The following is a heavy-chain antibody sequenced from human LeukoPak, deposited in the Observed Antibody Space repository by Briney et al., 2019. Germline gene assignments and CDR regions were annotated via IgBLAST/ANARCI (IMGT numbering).Heavy chain of an antibody. CDR1: GFTFSSSW. V-gene: IGHV3-7*01. D-gene: IGHD3-9*01. J-gene: IGHJ4*02. Sequence: GGSLRLSCAASGFTFSSSWMTWVRQAPGKGLEWVAIIKPDGSDKYYVDSVKGRFTISRDNAKNSLYLQMNSLRAEDTAVYYCARGPYYDILTGSDYWGQGTLVTVSS. CDR3: ARGPYYDILTGSDY. CDR2: IKPDGSDK.